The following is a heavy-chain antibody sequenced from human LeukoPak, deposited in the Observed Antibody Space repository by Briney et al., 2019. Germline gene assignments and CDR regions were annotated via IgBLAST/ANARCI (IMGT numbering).Heavy chain of an antibody. D-gene: IGHD2-2*01. CDR2: FDPEDGET. Sequence: GVSVKVSCKVSGYTLTELSMHWVRQAPGKGLEWMGGFDPEDGETIYAQKFQGRVTMTEDTSTDTAYMELNSLRSDDTAVYYCATDPGETVPAAKGPRGDYCYGMDVWGQGTTVTVSS. J-gene: IGHJ6*02. V-gene: IGHV1-24*01. CDR1: GYTLTELS. CDR3: ATDPGETVPAAKGPRGDYCYGMDV.